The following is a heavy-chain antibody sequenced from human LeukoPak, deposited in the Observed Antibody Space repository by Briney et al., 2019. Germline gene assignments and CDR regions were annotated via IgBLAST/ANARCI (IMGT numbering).Heavy chain of an antibody. CDR1: SGSISTSNYY. Sequence: PSETLSLTCTVSSGSISTSNYYWGWVRQPPGKALEWIGNIFYSGSTYYSPSLKSRVTISLDTSRNQFSLKLNSVTAADTAVYYCAREGERDYYGKSGIDYWGQGTLVTVSS. CDR2: IFYSGST. J-gene: IGHJ4*02. V-gene: IGHV4-39*07. CDR3: AREGERDYYGKSGIDY. D-gene: IGHD3-10*01.